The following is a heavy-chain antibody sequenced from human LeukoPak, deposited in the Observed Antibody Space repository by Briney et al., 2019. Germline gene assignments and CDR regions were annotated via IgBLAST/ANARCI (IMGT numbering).Heavy chain of an antibody. D-gene: IGHD3-22*01. J-gene: IGHJ4*02. CDR3: AGLHYYDSSGYYFDY. V-gene: IGHV4-59*01. Sequence: SETLSLTCTVPGGSISSYYWSWIRQPPGKGLEWIGYIYYSGSTNYNPSLKSRVTISVDTSKNQFSLKLSSVTAADTAVYYCAGLHYYDSSGYYFDYWGQGTLVTVSS. CDR2: IYYSGST. CDR1: GGSISSYY.